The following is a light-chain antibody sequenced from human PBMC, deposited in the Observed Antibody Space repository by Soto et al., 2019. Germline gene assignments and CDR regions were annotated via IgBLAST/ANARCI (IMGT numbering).Light chain of an antibody. CDR1: KSVSSN. Sequence: EIVMTQSPATLSVSPGERATLSCRATKSVSSNLAWYQQKPGQAPRLLIFGASARPTGIPARISGSGSGTEFTLTISSLRSEDFAVYFCQQYYNWPRTFGQGTKVDIK. CDR2: GAS. CDR3: QQYYNWPRT. J-gene: IGKJ1*01. V-gene: IGKV3-15*01.